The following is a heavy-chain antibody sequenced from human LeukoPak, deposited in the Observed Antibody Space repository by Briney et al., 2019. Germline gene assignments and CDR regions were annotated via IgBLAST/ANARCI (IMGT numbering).Heavy chain of an antibody. CDR1: GGSISSSSYY. Sequence: PSETLSLTCTVSGGSISSSSYYWGWIRQPPGKGLEWIGSIYYSGSTYYNPSLKSRVTISVDTSKNQFSLKLNSVTAADTAVYYCASSKEKLPVPRRYYDFWSGYYNYPAFDIWGQGTMVTVSS. CDR3: ASSKEKLPVPRRYYDFWSGYYNYPAFDI. D-gene: IGHD3-3*01. CDR2: IYYSGST. J-gene: IGHJ3*02. V-gene: IGHV4-39*01.